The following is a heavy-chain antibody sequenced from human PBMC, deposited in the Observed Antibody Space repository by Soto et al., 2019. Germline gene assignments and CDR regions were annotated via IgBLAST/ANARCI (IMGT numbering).Heavy chain of an antibody. CDR1: GASISSGGDY. Sequence: QLQLQESGPGLVKPSETLFLTCTVSGASISSGGDYWSWISQHPGKGMEWIGYIDYSGSADYKPSLKSRITMSVNTSKNQLTLKLASVTAADTATYYCSSTLDVASGYSPYFDFWGQGILVTVSS. J-gene: IGHJ4*02. CDR2: IDYSGSA. D-gene: IGHD3-22*01. CDR3: SSTLDVASGYSPYFDF. V-gene: IGHV4-31*03.